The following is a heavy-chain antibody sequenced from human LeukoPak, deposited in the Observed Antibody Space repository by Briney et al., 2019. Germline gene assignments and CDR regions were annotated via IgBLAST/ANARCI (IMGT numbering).Heavy chain of an antibody. V-gene: IGHV3-23*01. Sequence: QSGGSLRLSCAASGFIFNKYAMSWVRQAPGKGLQWLSNISGGGGGTDYTDSVKGRFTISRDNSQNTLYLRMNSLRLEDTAVYYCAKDTGDAAAGKGVHFDCWGQGTLVTVSS. CDR2: ISGGGGGT. CDR3: AKDTGDAAAGKGVHFDC. D-gene: IGHD6-13*01. J-gene: IGHJ4*02. CDR1: GFIFNKYA.